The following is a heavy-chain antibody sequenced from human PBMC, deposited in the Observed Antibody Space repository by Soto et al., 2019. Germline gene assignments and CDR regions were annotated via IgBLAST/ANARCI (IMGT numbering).Heavy chain of an antibody. CDR3: ARARSDF. Sequence: EVQLVESGGGLVHPGGSLRLSCTTSGFIFGDYAMSWFRQAPGKGLEWVGFIAAKAYGGATEYAESVKGRFIIARDDSHSIAYLRMPSLRTEDTAVYYWARARSDFWGQGTLVTVSS. J-gene: IGHJ4*02. CDR1: GFIFGDYA. V-gene: IGHV3-49*03. CDR2: IAAKAYGGAT.